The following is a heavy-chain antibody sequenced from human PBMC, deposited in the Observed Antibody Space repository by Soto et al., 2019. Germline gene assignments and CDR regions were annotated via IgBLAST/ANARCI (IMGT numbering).Heavy chain of an antibody. Sequence: GASVKVSCKASGYTFTSYYMHWVRQAPGQGLEWMGIINPSGGSTSYAQKFQGRVTMTRDTSTSTVYMELSSLRSEDTAVYYCARTSTPIRTKLGATTHSLGYWGQGTLVTVSS. V-gene: IGHV1-46*01. D-gene: IGHD1-26*01. CDR3: ARTSTPIRTKLGATTHSLGY. J-gene: IGHJ4*02. CDR1: GYTFTSYY. CDR2: INPSGGST.